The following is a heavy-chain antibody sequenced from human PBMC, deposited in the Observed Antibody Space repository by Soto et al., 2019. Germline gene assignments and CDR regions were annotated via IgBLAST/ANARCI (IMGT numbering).Heavy chain of an antibody. D-gene: IGHD1-26*01. J-gene: IGHJ4*02. CDR2: ISRGDST. CDR1: GFPVSNNY. CDR3: ARAHSGTFLYFDS. Sequence: EVQLVESGGGLIQTGESLRLSCAASGFPVSNNYMSWVRQAPGRGLEWVSVISRGDSTYYADSVRGRSIISRDNSKNTLYLPINRLRAEDTAVYYCARAHSGTFLYFDSWGEGTLCTVSS. V-gene: IGHV3-53*01.